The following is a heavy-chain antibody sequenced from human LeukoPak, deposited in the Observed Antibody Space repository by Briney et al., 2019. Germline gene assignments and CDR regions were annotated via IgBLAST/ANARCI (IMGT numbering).Heavy chain of an antibody. D-gene: IGHD2-2*02. V-gene: IGHV3-20*04. J-gene: IGHJ6*02. CDR2: INWNGGST. CDR1: AFTFDDYE. Sequence: PGGSLRLACVASAFTFDDYEMSWDRQAPGNCLEWVSAINWNGGSTGYADSVKGRFSISRDNAKNSLCLQMNSLRAEDTALYYCNGYCSSASCYSDMDVWGQGTTVTVSS. CDR3: NGYCSSASCYSDMDV.